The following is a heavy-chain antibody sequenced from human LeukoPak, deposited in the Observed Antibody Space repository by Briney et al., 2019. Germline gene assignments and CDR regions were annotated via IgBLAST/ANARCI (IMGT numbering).Heavy chain of an antibody. J-gene: IGHJ2*01. CDR3: ARRVFRRAPFDL. V-gene: IGHV4-4*09. CDR2: IYTSGST. Sequence: PSETLSLTCTVSGGSISSYYWSWIRQPPGKGLEWIGYIYTSGSTNYNPSLKSRVTISVDTSKNQFSLKLSSVTAADTAVYYCARRVFRRAPFDLWGRGTLVTVSS. CDR1: GGSISSYY.